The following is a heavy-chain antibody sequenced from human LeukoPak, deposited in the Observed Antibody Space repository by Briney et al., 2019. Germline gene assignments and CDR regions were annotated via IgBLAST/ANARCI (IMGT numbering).Heavy chain of an antibody. CDR1: GGTFSSYA. CDR2: IIPIFGAA. J-gene: IGHJ6*03. D-gene: IGHD3-10*01. Sequence: SVKVSCTASGGTFSSYAISWVRQAPGQGLEWMGGIIPIFGAANYAQKFQGRVTITADESTSTAYMELSSLRSEDTAVYYCARGPRITLIRGGQWYYYMDVWGKGTTVTVSS. V-gene: IGHV1-69*13. CDR3: ARGPRITLIRGGQWYYYMDV.